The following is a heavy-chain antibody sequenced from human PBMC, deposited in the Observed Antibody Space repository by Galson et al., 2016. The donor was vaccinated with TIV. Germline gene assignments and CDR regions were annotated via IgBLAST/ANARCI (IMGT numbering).Heavy chain of an antibody. Sequence: SVKVSCKASGYTFTIYAMHWVRQAPGQRLEWMGWINAGNGNTKYSQKFQGRVTITRDSSANTAYMELSSLRSEDTAEYCCARPPYCGGDCYKYDQWGQGTLVTVSS. J-gene: IGHJ4*02. V-gene: IGHV1-3*01. CDR2: INAGNGNT. CDR3: ARPPYCGGDCYKYDQ. D-gene: IGHD2-21*01. CDR1: GYTFTIYA.